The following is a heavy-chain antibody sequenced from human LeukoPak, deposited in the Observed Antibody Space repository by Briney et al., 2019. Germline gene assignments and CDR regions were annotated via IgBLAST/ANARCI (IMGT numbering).Heavy chain of an antibody. D-gene: IGHD6-19*01. CDR2: FDPEDGET. CDR3: ATADSGWYYFDY. CDR1: GYTLTELS. V-gene: IGHV1-24*01. J-gene: IGHJ4*02. Sequence: ASVKVSCKVSGYTLTELSMHWVRQAPGKGLEWMGGFDPEDGETIYAQKFQGRVTMTEDTSTDTAYMELSSLRSEDTAAYYCATADSGWYYFDYWGQGTLVTVSS.